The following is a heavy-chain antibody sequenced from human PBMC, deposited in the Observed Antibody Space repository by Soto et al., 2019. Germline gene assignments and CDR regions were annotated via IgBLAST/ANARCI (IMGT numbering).Heavy chain of an antibody. CDR3: AGYGTTAFDYFDY. V-gene: IGHV4-59*01. CDR2: LYHGGST. CDR1: GGSISRYY. Sequence: QVQLQESGPGLVKPSETLSLTCTVSGGSISRYYWSWIRQPPGKGLEWIGFLYHGGSTNYNPSLKSRVTISVDTSKNQFSLKLSSVTAADTAVYYCAGYGTTAFDYFDYWGQGTRVTVSS. D-gene: IGHD1-1*01. J-gene: IGHJ4*02.